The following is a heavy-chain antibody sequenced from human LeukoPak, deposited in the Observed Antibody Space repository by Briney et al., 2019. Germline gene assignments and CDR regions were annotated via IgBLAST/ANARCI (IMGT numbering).Heavy chain of an antibody. CDR1: GYTLTEYY. CDR3: ARANFLYCSSTTCLFDY. J-gene: IGHJ4*02. D-gene: IGHD2-2*01. CDR2: INPNDGDT. Sequence: ASVKVSCKASGYTLTEYYMHWERQAPGQGFEWMGWINPNDGDTNYAQKFQGRVTMTRDTSISTAHMEVSRLRSDDTAVYYCARANFLYCSSTTCLFDYWGQGTLVTVSS. V-gene: IGHV1-2*02.